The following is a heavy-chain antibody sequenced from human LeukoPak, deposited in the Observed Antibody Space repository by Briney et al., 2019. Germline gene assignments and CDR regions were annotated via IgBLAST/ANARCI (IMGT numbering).Heavy chain of an antibody. D-gene: IGHD3-10*01. CDR2: IYTSGST. Sequence: KASETLSLTCTVSGGSISSYYWSWIRQPAGKGLEWIGRIYTSGSTNYNPSLKSRVTMSVDTSKNQFSLKLSSVTAADTAVYYCARGGYYGSGNDFRFDPWGQGTLVTVSS. J-gene: IGHJ5*02. CDR3: ARGGYYGSGNDFRFDP. CDR1: GGSISSYY. V-gene: IGHV4-4*07.